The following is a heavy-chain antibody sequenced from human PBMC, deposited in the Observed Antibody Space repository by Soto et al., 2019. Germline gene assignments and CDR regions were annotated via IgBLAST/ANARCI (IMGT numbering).Heavy chain of an antibody. CDR1: GGTFSSYA. Sequence: ASVKVSCKASGGTFSSYAISWVRQAPGQGLEWMGGIIPIFGTANYAQKFQGRVTITADESTSTAYMELSSLRSEDTAVYYCARDVGSHDDFGVVNPPPYYYYVMDVWGQGTTVTVSS. D-gene: IGHD3-3*01. CDR3: ARDVGSHDDFGVVNPPPYYYYVMDV. J-gene: IGHJ6*02. V-gene: IGHV1-69*13. CDR2: IIPIFGTA.